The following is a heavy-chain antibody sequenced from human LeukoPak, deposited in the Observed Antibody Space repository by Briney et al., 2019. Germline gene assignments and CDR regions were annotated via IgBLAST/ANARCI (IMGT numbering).Heavy chain of an antibody. CDR1: GFTFSSYG. D-gene: IGHD2-15*01. CDR2: ISYDGSNK. CDR3: ARGECRSCPRNHWFDP. Sequence: GGSLRLSCAASGFTFSSYGMHWVRQAPGKGLEWVTVISYDGSNKYYADSVKGRFTISRDNAKSPLYLQMNSLRDEDTAVYYCARGECRSCPRNHWFDPWGQGTLVTVSS. V-gene: IGHV3-30*03. J-gene: IGHJ5*02.